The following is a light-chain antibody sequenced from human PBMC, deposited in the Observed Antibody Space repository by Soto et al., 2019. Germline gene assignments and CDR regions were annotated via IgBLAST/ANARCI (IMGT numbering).Light chain of an antibody. Sequence: IVVTQSPESLTVSLGERVTINCKTSPTVLYSSNNKNYLAWYQQRPGQPPXXLIYWASTRESGVPDRFSGSGSGTDFTLTISSLQAEYVAVYYCQPYYSTITFGQGTRLEIK. J-gene: IGKJ5*01. CDR1: PTVLYSSNNKNY. CDR2: WAS. V-gene: IGKV4-1*01. CDR3: QPYYSTIT.